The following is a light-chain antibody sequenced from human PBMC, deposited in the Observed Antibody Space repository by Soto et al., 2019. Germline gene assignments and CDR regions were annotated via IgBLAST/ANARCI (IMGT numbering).Light chain of an antibody. CDR3: QQYDNLPPTWT. CDR1: QSISSY. J-gene: IGKJ1*01. CDR2: AAS. V-gene: IGKV1-33*01. Sequence: DIQMTQSPSSLSASVGDRVTITWRASQSISSYLNWYQQKPGKAPKLLIYAASSLQSGVPSRFSGGGSGTHFTFTISNLQPEDIATYYCQQYDNLPPTWTFGQGTKVDIK.